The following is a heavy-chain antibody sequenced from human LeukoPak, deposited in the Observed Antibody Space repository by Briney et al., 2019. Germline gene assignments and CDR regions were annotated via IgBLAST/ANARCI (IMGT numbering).Heavy chain of an antibody. CDR2: ISGSGGST. CDR3: AKRYSSSWELDY. CDR1: GFTFISYA. D-gene: IGHD6-13*01. Sequence: PGGSLRLSCAASGFTFISYAMSWVRQAPGKGLEWVSAISGSGGSTYYADSVKGRFTISRDNSKNTLYLQMNSLRAEDTAVYYCAKRYSSSWELDYWGQGTLVTVSS. V-gene: IGHV3-23*01. J-gene: IGHJ4*02.